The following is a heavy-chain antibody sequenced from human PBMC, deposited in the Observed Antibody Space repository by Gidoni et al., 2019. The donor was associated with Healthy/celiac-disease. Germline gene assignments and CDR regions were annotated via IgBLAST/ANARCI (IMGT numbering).Heavy chain of an antibody. J-gene: IGHJ5*02. CDR2: IYSSGST. Sequence: QLQLQESGPGLVKPSETLSLTCTVSGGSISSSSYYWGWIRQPPGKGLELIGSIYSSGSTYYNPSLKSRVTISVDTSKNQFSLKLSSVTAADTAVYYCAREVVRDIVVVVAAKWFDPWGQGTLVTVSS. V-gene: IGHV4-39*02. D-gene: IGHD2-15*01. CDR3: AREVVRDIVVVVAAKWFDP. CDR1: GGSISSSSYY.